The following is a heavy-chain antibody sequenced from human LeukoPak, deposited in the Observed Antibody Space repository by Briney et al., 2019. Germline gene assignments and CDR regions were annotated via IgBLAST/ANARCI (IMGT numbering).Heavy chain of an antibody. J-gene: IGHJ4*02. Sequence: GGSLRLSCAASGFTFSSYTMSRVRQAPGKGLEWVSTITTSDGNTYYADSVKGRFTVSRDNSKNTLSLQMNSLRAEDTAVYYCAKDGGLWVSAHWGDSWGRGTLVTVSS. CDR1: GFTFSSYT. D-gene: IGHD7-27*01. V-gene: IGHV3-23*01. CDR3: AKDGGLWVSAHWGDS. CDR2: ITTSDGNT.